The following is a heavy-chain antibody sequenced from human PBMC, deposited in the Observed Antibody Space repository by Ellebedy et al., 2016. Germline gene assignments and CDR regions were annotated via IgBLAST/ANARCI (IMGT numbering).Heavy chain of an antibody. CDR1: GFTFSSYA. D-gene: IGHD3-10*01. J-gene: IGHJ4*02. CDR3: AKGSYYGSGSYYRY. CDR2: ISGSGGST. V-gene: IGHV3-23*01. Sequence: GESLKISXAASGFTFSSYAMSWVRQAPGKGLEWVSAISGSGGSTYYADSVKGRFTISRDNSKNTLYLQMNSLRAEDTAVYYCAKGSYYGSGSYYRYWGQGTLVTVSS.